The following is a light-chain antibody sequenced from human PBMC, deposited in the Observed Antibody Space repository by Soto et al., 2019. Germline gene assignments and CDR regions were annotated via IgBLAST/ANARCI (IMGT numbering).Light chain of an antibody. J-gene: IGKJ1*01. Sequence: DIQMTQSPSSLSASVGDRVTITCRASQSINSYLNWYQQKLGKAPKVLIYAASSLQSGVPSRFSDSGSGTEFTLTISSLQPEDFATYYCQQAYNAPRTFGQGTKVEIK. CDR1: QSINSY. CDR2: AAS. V-gene: IGKV1-39*01. CDR3: QQAYNAPRT.